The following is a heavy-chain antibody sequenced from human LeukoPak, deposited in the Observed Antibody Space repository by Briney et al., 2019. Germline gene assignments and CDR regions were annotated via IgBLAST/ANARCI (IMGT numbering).Heavy chain of an antibody. Sequence: GGSLRLSCAASGFTVSSDYMTWVRQAPGKGLEWVSLIYNDDATYYADSVKGRFTISRDNSKNTLYLQMNSLRAEDTAVYYCAKVEGPLVVVAGYYYGMDVWGQGTTVTVSS. D-gene: IGHD2-15*01. J-gene: IGHJ6*02. CDR3: AKVEGPLVVVAGYYYGMDV. CDR2: IYNDDAT. V-gene: IGHV3-53*01. CDR1: GFTVSSDY.